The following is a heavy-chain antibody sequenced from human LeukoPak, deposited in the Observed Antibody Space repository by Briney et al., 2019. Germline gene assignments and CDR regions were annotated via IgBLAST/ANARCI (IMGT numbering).Heavy chain of an antibody. Sequence: GASVKVSCKASGYTFTSYYIDWVRQAPGQGLEWMGWINPNSGGTNYAQKFQGRVTMTRDTSISTAYMELSRLRSDDTAVYYCARDRVVVPAAFDYWGQGTLVTVSS. CDR3: ARDRVVVPAAFDY. V-gene: IGHV1-2*02. D-gene: IGHD2-2*01. CDR2: INPNSGGT. CDR1: GYTFTSYY. J-gene: IGHJ4*02.